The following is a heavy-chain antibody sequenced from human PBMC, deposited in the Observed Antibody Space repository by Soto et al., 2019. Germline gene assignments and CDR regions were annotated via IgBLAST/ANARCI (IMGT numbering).Heavy chain of an antibody. CDR2: TYYRSKWYN. D-gene: IGHD3-22*01. V-gene: IGHV6-1*01. Sequence: SQTLSLTCAISGDSVSSNSAAWNWIRRSPSRGLEWLGRTYYRSKWYNDYAVSVKSRITINPDTSKNQFSLQLNSVTPEDTAVYYCARGWTNPVTDYHSSNSYRYFDYWGQGTLVTVSS. J-gene: IGHJ4*02. CDR1: GDSVSSNSAA. CDR3: ARGWTNPVTDYHSSNSYRYFDY.